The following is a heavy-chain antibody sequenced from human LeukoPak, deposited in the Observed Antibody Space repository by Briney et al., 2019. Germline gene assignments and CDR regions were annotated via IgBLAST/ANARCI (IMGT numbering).Heavy chain of an antibody. CDR2: IYYSGST. CDR1: GFTFSSYA. D-gene: IGHD3-22*01. CDR3: ARQDTRGYYVDY. Sequence: GSLRLSCAASGFTFSSYAMSWVRQPPGKGLEWIGYIYYSGSTNYNPSLKSRVTISVDTSKNQFSLKLSSVTAADTAVYYCARQDTRGYYVDYWGQGTLVTVSS. V-gene: IGHV4-59*08. J-gene: IGHJ4*02.